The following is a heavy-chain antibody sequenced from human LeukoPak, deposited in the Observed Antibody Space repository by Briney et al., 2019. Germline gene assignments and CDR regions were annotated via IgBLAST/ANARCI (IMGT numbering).Heavy chain of an antibody. D-gene: IGHD2-2*01. J-gene: IGHJ4*02. CDR1: GGSFSGYY. Sequence: SETLSLTCAVYGGSFSGYYWNWIRQPPGKGLEWIGEINHSGSTNYNPSLKSRVTFSVDTSKNQFSLKLTSVTTADTAVYYCARVEKCQVHQLLPYLLFDYWGQGTLVTVSS. CDR3: ARVEKCQVHQLLPYLLFDY. V-gene: IGHV4-34*01. CDR2: INHSGST.